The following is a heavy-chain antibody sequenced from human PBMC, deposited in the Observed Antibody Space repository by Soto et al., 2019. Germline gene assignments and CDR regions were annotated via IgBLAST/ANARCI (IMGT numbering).Heavy chain of an antibody. V-gene: IGHV1-58*01. D-gene: IGHD3-22*01. CDR3: AAVSVSGTPFSYYDSSGPEVDV. CDR2: IVVGSGNK. J-gene: IGHJ6*02. CDR1: GFTFTSSA. Sequence: SVKVSCKASGFTFTSSAVQLLRQARGQRLEWIGWIVVGSGNKKYAKKFQERVTITRDMSTSTAYMELSSLRSEDTAVYSCAAVSVSGTPFSYYDSSGPEVDVWG.